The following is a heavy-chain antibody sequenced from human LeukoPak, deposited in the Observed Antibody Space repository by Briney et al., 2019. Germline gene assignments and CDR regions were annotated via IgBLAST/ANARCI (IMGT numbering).Heavy chain of an antibody. CDR1: GFTFSSYS. J-gene: IGHJ6*03. CDR2: ISSSSSTI. CDR3: AGETSGYDPWDYYYYYMDV. D-gene: IGHD5-12*01. Sequence: GGSLRLSCAASGFTFSSYSMNRVRQAPGKGLEWASYISSSSSTIYYADSVKGRFTISRDNAKNSLYLQMNSLRAEDTAVYYCAGETSGYDPWDYYYYYMDVWGKGTTVTVSS. V-gene: IGHV3-48*01.